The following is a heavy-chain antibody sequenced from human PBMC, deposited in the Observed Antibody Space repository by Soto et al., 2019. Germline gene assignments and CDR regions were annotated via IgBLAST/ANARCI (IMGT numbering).Heavy chain of an antibody. J-gene: IGHJ4*02. Sequence: QVHLVQSGAEVKKPGASVKVSCKVSGYAFTTYGITWVRQAPGQGLEWMGWISAHNGNTNYAQKLQGRVTVTRDTSTSTAYMELRSLRADDTAVYYCARGRYGDYWGQGALVTVSS. CDR3: ARGRYGDY. CDR1: GYAFTTYG. V-gene: IGHV1-18*01. D-gene: IGHD1-1*01. CDR2: ISAHNGNT.